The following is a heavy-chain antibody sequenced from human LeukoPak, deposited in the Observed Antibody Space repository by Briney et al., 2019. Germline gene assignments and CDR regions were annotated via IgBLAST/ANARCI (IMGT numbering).Heavy chain of an antibody. CDR3: ARDLGDGDSRGDY. V-gene: IGHV3-72*01. Sequence: AGGSLRLSCAASGFTFSDYYMDWVRQAPGKGLEWVGRIRNKANSYTTEYAASVKGRFTISRDDSKNSLYLQMNSLKTEDTAVYYCARDLGDGDSRGDYWGQGTVVTVSS. D-gene: IGHD4-17*01. J-gene: IGHJ4*02. CDR1: GFTFSDYY. CDR2: IRNKANSYTT.